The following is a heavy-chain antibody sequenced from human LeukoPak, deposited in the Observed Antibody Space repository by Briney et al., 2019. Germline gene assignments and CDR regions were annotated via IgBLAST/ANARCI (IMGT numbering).Heavy chain of an antibody. CDR2: IKQDGSEK. J-gene: IGHJ4*02. CDR1: GFTFSSYW. CDR3: AREDCSGGSCYFDY. V-gene: IGHV3-7*03. Sequence: PGGSLRLSCAASGFTFSSYWMSWVRQAPGKGLEWVANIKQDGSEKYYVDSVKGRFTISRDNAKNSLYPQMNSLRAEDTAVYYCAREDCSGGSCYFDYWGQGTLVTVSS. D-gene: IGHD2-15*01.